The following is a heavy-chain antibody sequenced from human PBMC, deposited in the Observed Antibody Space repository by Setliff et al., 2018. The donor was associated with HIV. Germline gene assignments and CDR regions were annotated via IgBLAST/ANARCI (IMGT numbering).Heavy chain of an antibody. V-gene: IGHV4-39*07. CDR2: IYYTGTT. J-gene: IGHJ5*02. CDR3: VRKPDGKNWFDP. D-gene: IGHD1-1*01. CDR1: GGSISSSNFY. Sequence: PSETLSLTCTVYGGSISSSNFYWVWIRQSPGKGLEWIGSIYYTGTTNYNPSLKSRVTMSVDTSKNQFSLKLSSVTAVDTAMYYCVRKPDGKNWFDPWGQGTLVTVSS.